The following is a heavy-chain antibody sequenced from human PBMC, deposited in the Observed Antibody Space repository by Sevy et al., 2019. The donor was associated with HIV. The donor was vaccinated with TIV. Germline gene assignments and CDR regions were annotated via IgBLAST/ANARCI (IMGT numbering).Heavy chain of an antibody. V-gene: IGHV4-38-2*01. CDR3: ASSTTDGDLGAFDI. D-gene: IGHD7-27*01. CDR2: IYHSGST. CDR1: GYSISSGYY. Sequence: SETLSLTCAVSGYSISSGYYWGWIRQPPGKGLEWIGSIYHSGSTYYNPSLKSRVTISVDTSKNQFSLKLSSVTAADTAVYYCASSTTDGDLGAFDIWGQGTMVTVSS. J-gene: IGHJ3*02.